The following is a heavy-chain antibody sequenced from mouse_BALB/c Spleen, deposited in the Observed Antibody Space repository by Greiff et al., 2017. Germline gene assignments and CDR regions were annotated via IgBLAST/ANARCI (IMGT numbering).Heavy chain of an antibody. V-gene: IGHV5-4*02. D-gene: IGHD1-1*01. J-gene: IGHJ3*01. CDR3: ARGDYGSSYGFAY. CDR2: ISDGGIYT. Sequence: EVQLVESGGGLVKPGGSLKLSCAASGFTFSDYYMYWVRQTPEKRLEWVATISDGGIYTYYPDSVKGRFTISRDNARNILYLQMSSLRSEDTAMYYCARGDYGSSYGFAYWGQGTLVTVSA. CDR1: GFTFSDYY.